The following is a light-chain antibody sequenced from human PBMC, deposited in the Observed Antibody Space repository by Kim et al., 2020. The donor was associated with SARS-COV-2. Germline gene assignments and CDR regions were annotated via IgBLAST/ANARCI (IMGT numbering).Light chain of an antibody. CDR1: SSDFGGYNY. CDR2: EVS. J-gene: IGLJ2*01. CDR3: SSYAGNNGV. Sequence: PGQSVTISCTGTSSDFGGYNYVSWYQQHPGKAPKLMIYEVSKRPSGVPDRFSGSKSGNTASLTVSGLQAEDEADYYCSSYAGNNGVFGGGTQLTVL. V-gene: IGLV2-8*01.